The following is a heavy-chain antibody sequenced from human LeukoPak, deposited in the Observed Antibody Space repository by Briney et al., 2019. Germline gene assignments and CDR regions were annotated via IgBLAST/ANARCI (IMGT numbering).Heavy chain of an antibody. CDR2: MNPNSGNT. D-gene: IGHD5-18*01. J-gene: IGHJ6*02. CDR1: GYTFTSYD. Sequence: SVKVSCKASGYTFTSYDINWVRQATGQGLEWMGWMNPNSGNTGYAQKFQGRVTMTRNTSISTAYMELSSLRSEDTAVYYCARVTATLFYYYYYGMDAWGQGTTVTVSS. CDR3: ARVTATLFYYYYYGMDA. V-gene: IGHV1-8*01.